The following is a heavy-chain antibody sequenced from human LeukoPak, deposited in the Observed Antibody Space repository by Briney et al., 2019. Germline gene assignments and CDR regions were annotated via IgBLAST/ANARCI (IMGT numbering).Heavy chain of an antibody. CDR3: ARAPTVTTNFDY. CDR1: GFTFSSNY. V-gene: IGHV3-66*01. CDR2: IYSGGTT. D-gene: IGHD4-17*01. Sequence: GGSLRLSCAASGFTFSSNYMSWVRQAPGKGLEWVSIIYSGGTTYYADSVKGRFTISRDNSENTLYLQMSSLRAEDTAVYYCARAPTVTTNFDYWGQGTLVTVSS. J-gene: IGHJ4*02.